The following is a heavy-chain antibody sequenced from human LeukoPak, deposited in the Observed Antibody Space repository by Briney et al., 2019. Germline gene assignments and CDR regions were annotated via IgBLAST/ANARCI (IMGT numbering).Heavy chain of an antibody. CDR2: ISWNSGSI. V-gene: IGHV3-9*01. Sequence: GRSLRLSCAASGFTFDDYAMHWVRQAPGKGLEWVSGISWNSGSIGYADSVKGRFTISRDNAKNSLYLQMNSLRAEDTAVYYCAKGFRGAATDAFDIWGQGTMVTVSS. J-gene: IGHJ3*02. CDR1: GFTFDDYA. CDR3: AKGFRGAATDAFDI. D-gene: IGHD3-10*01.